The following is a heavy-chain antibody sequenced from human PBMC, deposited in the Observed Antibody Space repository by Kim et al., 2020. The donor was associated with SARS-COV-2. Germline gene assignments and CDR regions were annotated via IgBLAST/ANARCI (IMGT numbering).Heavy chain of an antibody. J-gene: IGHJ4*02. D-gene: IGHD3-10*01. CDR3: AIGVILWCGDC. Sequence: SETLSLTCAVYGGSFSGYYWSWIRQPPGKGLEWVGDINQSGSTNYYPSLKSRATISVDTYKNQFSLKLSSVTAADTAASYCAIGVILWCGDCWVQGTLDT. CDR2: INQSGST. V-gene: IGHV4-34*01. CDR1: GGSFSGYY.